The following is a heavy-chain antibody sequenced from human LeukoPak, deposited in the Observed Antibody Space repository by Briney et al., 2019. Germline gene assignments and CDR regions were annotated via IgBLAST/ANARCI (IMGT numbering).Heavy chain of an antibody. V-gene: IGHV3-23*01. Sequence: PGGSLRLSCAASGFTFSSYAMSWARQAQGKGLEWVPVISGSGGSTYYAGSVTGRFTISRDNSKNTLYLQMNSLRAEDTAVYYCAKALRGYSYGDAFDIWGQGTMVTVSS. CDR1: GFTFSSYA. CDR3: AKALRGYSYGDAFDI. J-gene: IGHJ3*02. D-gene: IGHD5-18*01. CDR2: ISGSGGST.